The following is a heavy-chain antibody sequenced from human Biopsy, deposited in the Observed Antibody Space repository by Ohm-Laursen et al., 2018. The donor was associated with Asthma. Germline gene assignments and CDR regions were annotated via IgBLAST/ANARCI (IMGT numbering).Heavy chain of an antibody. CDR2: IYHRGYS. D-gene: IGHD4-17*01. Sequence: SDTLSLTCTVSYGSITSGGYYWTWIRQSPGKGLEWIGQIYHRGYSNYNPSLKSRVTISIDKSKNQFSLTLASVTAADTAVYYCAGVDYGDTEIDYWGQGTLVTVSS. V-gene: IGHV4-61*08. CDR3: AGVDYGDTEIDY. CDR1: YGSITSGGYY. J-gene: IGHJ4*02.